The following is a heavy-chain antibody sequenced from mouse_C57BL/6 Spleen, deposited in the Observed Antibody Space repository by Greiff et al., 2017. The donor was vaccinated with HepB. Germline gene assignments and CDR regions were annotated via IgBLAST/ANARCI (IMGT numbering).Heavy chain of an antibody. CDR2: ISSGGDYI. CDR3: TRDEDGSSYFWFAY. V-gene: IGHV5-9-1*02. Sequence: EVMLVESGEGLVKPGGSLKLSCAASGFTFSSYAMSWVRQPPEKRLEWVAYISSGGDYIYYADTVKGRFTISRDNARNTLYLQMSSLKSEDTAMYYCTRDEDGSSYFWFAYWGQVTLVTVSA. CDR1: GFTFSSYA. D-gene: IGHD1-1*01. J-gene: IGHJ3*01.